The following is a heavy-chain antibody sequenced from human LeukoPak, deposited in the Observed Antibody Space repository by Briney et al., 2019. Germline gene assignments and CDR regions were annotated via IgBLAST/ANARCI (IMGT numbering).Heavy chain of an antibody. J-gene: IGHJ4*02. CDR2: INHSGST. V-gene: IGHV4-34*01. CDR3: ARTGSIGYVLFY. D-gene: IGHD5-12*01. CDR1: GGSFSGYY. Sequence: PSETLSLTCAVYGGSFSGYYWSWIRQPPGKGLEWIGEINHSGSTNYNPSLKSRVTISVDTSKNQFSLKLSSVTAANTAVYYCARTGSIGYVLFYWGQGTLVTVSS.